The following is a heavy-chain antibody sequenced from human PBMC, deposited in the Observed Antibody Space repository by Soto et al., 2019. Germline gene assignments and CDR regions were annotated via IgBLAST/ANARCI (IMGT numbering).Heavy chain of an antibody. CDR1: GYSFIDYY. J-gene: IGHJ5*02. V-gene: IGHV1-2*04. CDR3: ARGRKVVATPARDDWFDP. D-gene: IGHD2-21*02. Sequence: QVQLVQSGAEVRRPGASVRVSCKASGYSFIDYYINWVRQAPGQGLEWMWWINPKDGATKSAQKFQDWVTMTSDTSHTTAYLDLRSDDTAVYYCARGRKVVATPARDDWFDPWGQGTLVTVSS. CDR2: INPKDGAT.